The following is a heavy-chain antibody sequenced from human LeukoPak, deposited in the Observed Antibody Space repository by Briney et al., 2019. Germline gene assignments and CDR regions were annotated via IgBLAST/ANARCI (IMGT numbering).Heavy chain of an antibody. CDR1: GFTFGDYA. CDR3: TRGRGIVATIGEDY. Sequence: GGSLRLSCTASGFTFGDYAMSWVRQAPGKGLEWVGFIRSKAYGGKTEYSASVKCRFTISRDDSKSIAYLQMNSLKTEETAVYYCTRGRGIVATIGEDYWGQGTLVTVSS. CDR2: IRSKAYGGKT. D-gene: IGHD5-12*01. V-gene: IGHV3-49*04. J-gene: IGHJ4*02.